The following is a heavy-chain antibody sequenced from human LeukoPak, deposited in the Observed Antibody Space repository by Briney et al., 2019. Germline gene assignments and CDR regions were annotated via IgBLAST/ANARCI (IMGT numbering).Heavy chain of an antibody. CDR2: ISSSGSTI. D-gene: IGHD3-10*01. CDR1: GFTFSSYE. J-gene: IGHJ4*02. CDR3: ARGGGSGSYYPFDY. Sequence: GGSLRLSCAASGFTFSSYEMNWVRQAPGKGLEWVSYISSSGSTIYYANSVKGRFTISRDNAKNSLYLQMNSLRAEDTAVYYCARGGGSGSYYPFDYWGQGTLVTVSS. V-gene: IGHV3-48*03.